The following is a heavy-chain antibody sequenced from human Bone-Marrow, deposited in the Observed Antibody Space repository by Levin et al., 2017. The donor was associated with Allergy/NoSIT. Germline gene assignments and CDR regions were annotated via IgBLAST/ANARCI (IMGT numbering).Heavy chain of an antibody. CDR3: ARSKREGFYVDY. CDR2: ISSNADTT. J-gene: IGHJ4*02. D-gene: IGHD4-11*01. CDR1: GFPFDDYD. Sequence: GGSLRLSCAVSGFPFDDYDMSWVRQLPGKGLEWVCGISSNADTTGYAGSVKGRFTISRDNTKNSLFLQMNSLRIEDTALYYCARSKREGFYVDYWGQGTRVTVS. V-gene: IGHV3-20*04.